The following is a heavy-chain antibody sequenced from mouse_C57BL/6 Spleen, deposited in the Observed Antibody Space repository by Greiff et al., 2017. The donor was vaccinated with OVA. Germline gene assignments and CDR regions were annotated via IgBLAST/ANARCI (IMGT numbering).Heavy chain of an antibody. J-gene: IGHJ1*03. D-gene: IGHD4-1*01. V-gene: IGHV1-59*01. CDR3: ARRELSGTWYFDD. CDR2: IDPSDSYT. Sequence: QVQLQQPGAELVRPGTSVKLSCKASGYTFTSYWMHWVKQRPGQGLEWIGVIDPSDSYTNYNQKFKGKATLTVDTSSSTAYMQLRSLPSEDSAVYDGARRELSGTWYFDDWGTGTTVTVSA. CDR1: GYTFTSYW.